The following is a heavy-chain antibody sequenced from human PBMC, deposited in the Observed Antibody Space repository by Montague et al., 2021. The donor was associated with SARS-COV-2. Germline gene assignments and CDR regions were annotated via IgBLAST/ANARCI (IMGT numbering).Heavy chain of an antibody. D-gene: IGHD3-22*01. CDR1: GGSFSGYY. Sequence: SETLSLTCAVHGGSFSGYYWSWIRQPPGKGLEWIGEINHSGSTNYNPSLESRVTISVDTSKNQFSLKLSSVTAADTAVYYCARGAPTISMIVVVITGAGWYFDLWGRGTLVTVSS. CDR3: ARGAPTISMIVVVITGAGWYFDL. V-gene: IGHV4-34*01. CDR2: INHSGST. J-gene: IGHJ2*01.